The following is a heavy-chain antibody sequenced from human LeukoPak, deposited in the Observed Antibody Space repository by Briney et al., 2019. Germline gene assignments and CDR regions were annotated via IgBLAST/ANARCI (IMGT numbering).Heavy chain of an antibody. CDR1: GGSISSSSYY. V-gene: IGHV4-39*01. J-gene: IGHJ4*02. D-gene: IGHD3-10*01. CDR2: IYYSGST. CDR3: ARRVRRFGELATFDY. Sequence: SETLSLTCTVSGGSISSSSYYWGWIRQPPGKGLEWIGSIYYSGSTYYNPSLKSRVTISVDTSKNQFSLKLSSVTAADTAVYYCARRVRRFGELATFDYWGQGTLVTVSP.